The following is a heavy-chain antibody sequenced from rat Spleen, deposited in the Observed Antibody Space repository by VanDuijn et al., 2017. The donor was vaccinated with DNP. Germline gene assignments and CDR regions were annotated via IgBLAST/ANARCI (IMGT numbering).Heavy chain of an antibody. CDR1: GFTFSNYY. Sequence: EVQLVESGGGLVQPGRSLKLSCAASGFTFSNYYMAWVRQAPKKGLEWVATISIRGTRTSYPDSVKGRFTISRDNSKSRLYLHMSSLRAEDTAIYYCGRPWVMYTTATGFAYWGQGTRVSVSS. V-gene: IGHV5-22*01. CDR3: GRPWVMYTTATGFAY. CDR2: ISIRGTRT. D-gene: IGHD1-6*01. J-gene: IGHJ3*01.